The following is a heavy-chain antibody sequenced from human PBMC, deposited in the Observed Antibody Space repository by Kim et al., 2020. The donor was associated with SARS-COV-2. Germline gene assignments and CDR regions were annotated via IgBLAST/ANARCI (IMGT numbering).Heavy chain of an antibody. J-gene: IGHJ4*02. CDR2: INHSGST. D-gene: IGHD5-12*01. CDR1: GGSFSDYY. CDR3: ARGNRWLRNGKFDY. Sequence: SETLSLTCAVYGGSFSDYYWNWIRQPPGKGLEWIGEINHSGSTNYNPSLKSRVTISVDTSKNQFSLKLSSVTAADTAVYYCARGNRWLRNGKFDYWGQGTLVTVSS. V-gene: IGHV4-34*01.